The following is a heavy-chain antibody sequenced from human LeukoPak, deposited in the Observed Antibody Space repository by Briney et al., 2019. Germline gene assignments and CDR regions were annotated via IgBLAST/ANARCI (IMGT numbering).Heavy chain of an antibody. CDR1: GFTFNTYS. J-gene: IGHJ4*02. D-gene: IGHD2-21*02. CDR2: VSSSSSII. Sequence: GGSLRLSCAASGFTFNTYSMNWVRQVPGKGLDWVSYVSSSSSIISYANSVKGRFTISRDNAKNSLYLQMNSLRAEDTAVYYCARDGVTSSVAYWGQGTLVTVSS. CDR3: ARDGVTSSVAY. V-gene: IGHV3-48*04.